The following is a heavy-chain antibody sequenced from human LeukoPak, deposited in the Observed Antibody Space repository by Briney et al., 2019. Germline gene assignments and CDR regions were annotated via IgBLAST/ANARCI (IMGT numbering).Heavy chain of an antibody. CDR3: VKGSETSRPYYFDY. Sequence: PGGSLRLSCAASGFSFSSYAMSWVRQTPERGLEWVSAITGGGGDTFHADSVKGRFTISRDNSRNTLCLQMNSLRAEDTAVYHCVKGSETSRPYYFDYWGQGALVTVSS. J-gene: IGHJ4*02. CDR1: GFSFSSYA. D-gene: IGHD5-24*01. V-gene: IGHV3-23*01. CDR2: ITGGGGDT.